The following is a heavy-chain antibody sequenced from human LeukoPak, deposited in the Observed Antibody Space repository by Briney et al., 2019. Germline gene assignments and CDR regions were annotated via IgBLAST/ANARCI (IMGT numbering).Heavy chain of an antibody. J-gene: IGHJ4*02. CDR3: ARARQLPFDY. CDR2: INPSGGTT. D-gene: IGHD1-26*01. CDR1: GYSFTNYY. V-gene: IGHV1-46*04. Sequence: ASVKVSCKASGYSFTNYYMHWVRQAPGQGLKWMGIINPSGGTTSYTQKLQGRVTITRDTSTSTVYMELGSLRSEDTAVYYCARARQLPFDYWGQGTLVTVSS.